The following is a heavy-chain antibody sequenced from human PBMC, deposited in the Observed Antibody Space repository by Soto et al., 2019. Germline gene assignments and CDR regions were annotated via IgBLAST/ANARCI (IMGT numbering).Heavy chain of an antibody. CDR3: AKTGTSDSSGYYPIDAFDI. CDR2: ISYDGSSK. CDR1: GFTCSSYA. J-gene: IGHJ3*02. D-gene: IGHD3-22*01. V-gene: IGHV3-30-3*02. Sequence: PGGSLRLSWGASGFTCSSYAMHWVRQAQGKGLEWVAAISYDGSSKYYADSVKGRFTISRDNSKNTLYLQMNSLRAEDTAVYYCAKTGTSDSSGYYPIDAFDIWGQGTMVTGSS.